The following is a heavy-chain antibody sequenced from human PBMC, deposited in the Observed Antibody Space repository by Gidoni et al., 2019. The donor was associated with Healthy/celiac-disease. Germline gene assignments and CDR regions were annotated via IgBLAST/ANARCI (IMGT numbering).Heavy chain of an antibody. Sequence: EVQLLESGGGLVQPGGSLRLSCAASGFTFSSSAMSWVRQAPGKGLEGVSAISGSGGSTYYADSVKGRFTISRENSKNTLYLQMNSLRAEDTAVYYCAKEEGVGVRGVITPFDYWGQGTLVTVSS. CDR3: AKEEGVGVRGVITPFDY. J-gene: IGHJ4*02. V-gene: IGHV3-23*01. D-gene: IGHD3-10*01. CDR1: GFTFSSSA. CDR2: ISGSGGST.